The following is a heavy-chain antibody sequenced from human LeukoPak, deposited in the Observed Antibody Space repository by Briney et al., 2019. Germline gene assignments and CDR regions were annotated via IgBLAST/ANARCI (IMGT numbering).Heavy chain of an antibody. CDR3: AKDRPYISSWYGCSTP. CDR1: GFTFSSFG. J-gene: IGHJ5*02. D-gene: IGHD6-13*01. Sequence: GGSLRLSCAASGFTFSSFGMSWVRQAPGKGLEWVSAISGSGGSTYYADSVKGRFTISRDNSRNTLSLQMHSLRADDTAVYYCAKDRPYISSWYGCSTPWGQGTLVTVSS. CDR2: ISGSGGST. V-gene: IGHV3-23*01.